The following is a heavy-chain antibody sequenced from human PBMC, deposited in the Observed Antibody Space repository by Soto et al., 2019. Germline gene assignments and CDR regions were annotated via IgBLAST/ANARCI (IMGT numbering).Heavy chain of an antibody. CDR2: IYYSGST. CDR1: GGSISSSSYY. V-gene: IGHV4-39*01. Sequence: PETLSLTLTVSGGSISSSSYYWGWIRQPPWKGLEWIGSIYYSGSTYYNPSLKSRVTISVDTPKNQFSLKLSSVTAADTAVYYCARQSPHFNLAFPIVYYFDYWGQGTLVTVSS. J-gene: IGHJ4*02. CDR3: ARQSPHFNLAFPIVYYFDY. D-gene: IGHD3-3*02.